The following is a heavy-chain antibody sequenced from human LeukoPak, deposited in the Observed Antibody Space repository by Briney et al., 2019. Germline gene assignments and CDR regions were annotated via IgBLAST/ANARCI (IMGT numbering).Heavy chain of an antibody. D-gene: IGHD6-13*01. J-gene: IGHJ5*02. Sequence: ASGRVSCKASGYTFTDSYMHWVRQAPGQGLEWMGWINPISGGTKYAQKFQGRVTMTRDTSISTAYMELSRLRSDDTAVYYCARDHQLVAFDPWGQGTLVT. CDR3: ARDHQLVAFDP. CDR1: GYTFTDSY. V-gene: IGHV1-2*02. CDR2: INPISGGT.